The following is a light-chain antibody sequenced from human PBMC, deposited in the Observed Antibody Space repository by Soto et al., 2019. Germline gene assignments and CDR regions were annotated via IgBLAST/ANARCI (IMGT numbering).Light chain of an antibody. J-gene: IGKJ4*01. CDR3: QQYNSFLT. CDR1: QSISSW. V-gene: IGKV1-5*01. Sequence: DIQMTQSPSTLSASVGDRVTITCRASQSISSWLAWYQQKPGKAPKLRIYDASSLESGVPSRFSGSGAGTEFTLTISSLQPDDFATYYCQQYNSFLTFGGGTKVEIK. CDR2: DAS.